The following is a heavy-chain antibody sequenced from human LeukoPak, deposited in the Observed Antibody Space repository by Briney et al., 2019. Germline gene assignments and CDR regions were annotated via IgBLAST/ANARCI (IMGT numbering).Heavy chain of an antibody. CDR3: TTGLRAADTN. J-gene: IGHJ4*02. Sequence: GGSLRLSCAASGLSFSTYDMTWVRQAPGKGLEWVGRIKSKTDGGTTDYAAPVKGRFTISRDDSKNTLCLQMNSLKTEDTAVYYCTTGLRAADTNWGLGTLVTVSS. CDR2: IKSKTDGGTT. CDR1: GLSFSTYD. D-gene: IGHD6-13*01. V-gene: IGHV3-15*01.